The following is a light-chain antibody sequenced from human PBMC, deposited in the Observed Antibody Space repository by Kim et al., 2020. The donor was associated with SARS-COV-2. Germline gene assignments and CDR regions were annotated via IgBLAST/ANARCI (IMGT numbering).Light chain of an antibody. V-gene: IGLV3-19*01. CDR1: GSLSYY. Sequence: ALGQQARSTSQGGGSLSYYARWYQQKPGQAPVLVIYGKNTRPSGIPDRFSASSSGKTASLTVTGAQAEDEADYYCNTRDTSGGHWVFGGGTQLTVL. J-gene: IGLJ3*02. CDR3: NTRDTSGGHWV. CDR2: GKN.